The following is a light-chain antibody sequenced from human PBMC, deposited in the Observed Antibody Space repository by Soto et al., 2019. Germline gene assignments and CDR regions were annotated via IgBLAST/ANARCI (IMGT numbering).Light chain of an antibody. Sequence: EIVLTQSPATLSLSPGERATLSCRASQSVSSYLVWYQQKPGQAPRLLIYDASNRATGIPARFSGSGSGTDFTLTISSLEPEDFAVYYCQQRSSLPLTVGAGTKVDIK. J-gene: IGKJ4*01. CDR1: QSVSSY. CDR3: QQRSSLPLT. CDR2: DAS. V-gene: IGKV3-11*01.